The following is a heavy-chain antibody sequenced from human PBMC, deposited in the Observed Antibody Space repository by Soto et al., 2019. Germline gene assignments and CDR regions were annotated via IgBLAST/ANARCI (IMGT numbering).Heavy chain of an antibody. CDR3: ARARAGGHWYFDL. Sequence: QLQLQESGPGLVKPSQTLSLTCTVSGGSISSGGYYWSWIRQHQGKGMEWIGYIYYSGSTYYNPSLKSRVSISVDTSNDPLALRLSSVTAADTAVYYCARARAGGHWYFDLLGRGTLVTVSS. V-gene: IGHV4-31*03. CDR2: IYYSGST. CDR1: GGSISSGGYY. J-gene: IGHJ2*01.